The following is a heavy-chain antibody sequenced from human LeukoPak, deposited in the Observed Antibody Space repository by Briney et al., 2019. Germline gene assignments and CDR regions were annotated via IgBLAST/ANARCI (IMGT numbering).Heavy chain of an antibody. J-gene: IGHJ4*02. CDR3: ASSTAGYSYGIFDY. D-gene: IGHD5-18*01. Sequence: SVKVSCKASGGTFSSYTISWVRQAPGQGLERMGRIIPILGIANYAQKFQGRVTITADKSTSTAYMELSSLRSEDTAVYYCASSTAGYSYGIFDYWGQGTLVTVSS. CDR2: IIPILGIA. CDR1: GGTFSSYT. V-gene: IGHV1-69*02.